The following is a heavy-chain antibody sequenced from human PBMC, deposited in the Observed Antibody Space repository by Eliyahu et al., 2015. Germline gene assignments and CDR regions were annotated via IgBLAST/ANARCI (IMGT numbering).Heavy chain of an antibody. CDR2: IIPMTGTT. CDR3: ARGYGTPGRAYYFYGMDV. Sequence: EVRKPGSSVKVSCKASGGTFGSFGISWVRQAPGQGPEWMGGIIPMTGTTHDAAKFHGRVTITADASTNIAFIEVTSLRSEDTAVYYCARGYGTPGRAYYFYGMDVWGQGTTVTVSS. CDR1: GGTFGSFG. D-gene: IGHD1-1*01. V-gene: IGHV1-69*01. J-gene: IGHJ6*02.